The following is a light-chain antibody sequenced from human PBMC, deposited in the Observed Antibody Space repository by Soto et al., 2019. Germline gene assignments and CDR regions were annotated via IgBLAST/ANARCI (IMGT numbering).Light chain of an antibody. V-gene: IGKV1-33*01. CDR2: DAS. CDR1: QDIAKN. CDR3: QQYDNLLPIT. Sequence: IPMTQSPSSLSASVGDRVTITCQASQDIAKNLNWYQQKPGKAPKLLIYDASSLQTRVPSRFSGSGSATHFTFTISSLQSEDIATYYCQQYDNLLPITFGQGTRLEIK. J-gene: IGKJ5*01.